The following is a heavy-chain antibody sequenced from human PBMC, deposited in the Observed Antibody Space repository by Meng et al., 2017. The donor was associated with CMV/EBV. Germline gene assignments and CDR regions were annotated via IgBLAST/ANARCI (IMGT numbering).Heavy chain of an antibody. CDR3: ARSGRSSSSGRSFLDY. CDR2: IYYSGST. CDR1: GGSISSGGYY. J-gene: IGHJ4*02. V-gene: IGHV4-31*02. Sequence: SCTVSGGSISSGGYYWSWIRQHPGKGLEWIGYIYYSGSTYYNPSLKSRVTISVDTSKNQFSLKLSSVTAADTAVYYCARSGRSSSSGRSFLDYWGQGTLVTVSS. D-gene: IGHD6-6*01.